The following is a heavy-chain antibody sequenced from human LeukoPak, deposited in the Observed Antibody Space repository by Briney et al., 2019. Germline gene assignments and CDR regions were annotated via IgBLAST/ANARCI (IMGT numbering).Heavy chain of an antibody. Sequence: ASLKVSCKASGYTFTGYYMHWVRQAPGQGLEGLGWINPNSGGTNYAQKFQGRVTMTRDTSISTDYMELSRLRSDDTAVYYCARELHPLHYYYYMDVWGKGTTVTVSS. CDR1: GYTFTGYY. V-gene: IGHV1-2*02. CDR3: ARELHPLHYYYYMDV. CDR2: INPNSGGT. J-gene: IGHJ6*03.